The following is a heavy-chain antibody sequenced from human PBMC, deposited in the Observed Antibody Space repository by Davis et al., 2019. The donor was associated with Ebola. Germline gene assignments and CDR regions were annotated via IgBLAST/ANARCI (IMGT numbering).Heavy chain of an antibody. CDR2: INHSGST. CDR1: GGSFSGYY. CDR3: ARRSDWLKRSFDY. Sequence: MPSETLSLTCAVYGGSFSGYYWSWIRQPPGKGLEWIGEINHSGSTNYNPSLKSRVTISVDTSKNQFSLKLSSVTAADTAVYYCARRSDWLKRSFDYWGQGSLVTVSS. V-gene: IGHV4-34*01. D-gene: IGHD3/OR15-3a*01. J-gene: IGHJ4*02.